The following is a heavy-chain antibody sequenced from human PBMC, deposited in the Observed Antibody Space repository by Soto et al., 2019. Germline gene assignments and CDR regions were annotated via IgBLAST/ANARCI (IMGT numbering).Heavy chain of an antibody. CDR2: IWSDGNKK. CDR1: GFTFSSYG. J-gene: IGHJ4*02. Sequence: QVQLVESGGGVVQPGRSLRLSCAASGFTFSSYGMHWVRQAPGEGLEWVTVIWSDGNKKYYADSVKGRFTISRDNSENMLYLQMNSLRAEDTAVYYCARDSRLGYCSGGSCYPDYWGQGTLVTVSS. D-gene: IGHD2-15*01. V-gene: IGHV3-33*01. CDR3: ARDSRLGYCSGGSCYPDY.